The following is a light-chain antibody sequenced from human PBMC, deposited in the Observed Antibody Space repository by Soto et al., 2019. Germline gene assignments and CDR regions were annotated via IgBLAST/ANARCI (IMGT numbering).Light chain of an antibody. CDR3: QQHGSPLALT. J-gene: IGKJ4*01. Sequence: EIVLTQSPGTLSLSPGARATLSCRARQSVSSSYLAWYQQKPGQAPRLLIYDAYNRATGIPPRFSGSGSGTDFTLTISSLETEDSAVYDGQQHGSPLALTFGGGTKVDIK. V-gene: IGKV3-20*01. CDR2: DAY. CDR1: QSVSSSY.